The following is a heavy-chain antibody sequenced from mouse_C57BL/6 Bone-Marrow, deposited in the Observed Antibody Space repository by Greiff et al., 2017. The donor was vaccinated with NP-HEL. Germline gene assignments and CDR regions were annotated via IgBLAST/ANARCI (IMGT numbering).Heavy chain of an antibody. D-gene: IGHD2-5*01. Sequence: EVKLMESGGGLVQPGGSLKLSCAASGFTFSDYYMYWVRQTPEKRLEWVAYISNGGGSTYYPDTVKGRFTISRDNAKNTLYLQMSRLKSEDTAMYYCASPYYSKAYWGQGTLVTVSA. CDR2: ISNGGGST. V-gene: IGHV5-12*01. CDR3: ASPYYSKAY. CDR1: GFTFSDYY. J-gene: IGHJ3*01.